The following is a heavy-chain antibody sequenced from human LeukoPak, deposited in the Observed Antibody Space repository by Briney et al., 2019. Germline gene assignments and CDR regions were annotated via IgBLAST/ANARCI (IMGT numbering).Heavy chain of an antibody. CDR2: ISSIGTTI. J-gene: IGHJ4*02. CDR3: ARGERGDF. CDR1: GFTFSIYE. D-gene: IGHD1-26*01. V-gene: IGHV3-48*03. Sequence: PGGSLRLSGAASGFTFSIYEMNWVRQAPGKGLEWVSYISSIGTTIYYADSVKGRFTISRDNAKNSLYLQMNSLRAEDTAVYYCARGERGDFWGQGTLVTVSS.